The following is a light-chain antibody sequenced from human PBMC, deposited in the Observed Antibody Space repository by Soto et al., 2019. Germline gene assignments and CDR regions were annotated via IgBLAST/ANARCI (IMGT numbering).Light chain of an antibody. Sequence: ERGCTQAVATGSLTKGERSTRSCIAGQRVLRYFAWYQQKPGPAPRLLMYDESNRATGIPHRFSGSGSGTDFTLTISSLGPEDLAVHYREMRRKRPLAFGSGTKVDVK. CDR3: EMRRKRPLA. CDR1: QRVLRY. J-gene: IGKJ3*01. CDR2: DES. V-gene: IGKV3-11*01.